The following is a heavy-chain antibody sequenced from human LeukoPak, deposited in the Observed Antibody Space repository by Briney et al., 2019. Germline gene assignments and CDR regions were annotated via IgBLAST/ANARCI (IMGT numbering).Heavy chain of an antibody. CDR3: ARQTYDFWSGYYPYYFDY. CDR1: GGSISGSSYY. J-gene: IGHJ4*02. CDR2: IYYSGST. D-gene: IGHD3-3*01. V-gene: IGHV4-39*01. Sequence: PSETLSLTCTVSGGSISGSSYYWGWIRQPPGKGLEWIGSIYYSGSTYYNPSLKSRVTISVDTSKNQFSLKLSSVTAADTAVYYCARQTYDFWSGYYPYYFDYWGQGTLVTVSS.